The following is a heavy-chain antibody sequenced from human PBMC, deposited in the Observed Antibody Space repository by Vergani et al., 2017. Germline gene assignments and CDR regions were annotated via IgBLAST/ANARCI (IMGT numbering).Heavy chain of an antibody. Sequence: QVQLVESGGGVVQPGRSLRLSCAASGFTFSSYAMHWVRQAPGKGLEWVAVISYDGSNKYYADSVKGRFTISRDNSKNTLYLQMNSLRAEDTAVYYCAKTLKQLVPNEGFDPWAREPWSPSPQ. J-gene: IGHJ5*02. V-gene: IGHV3-30*04. D-gene: IGHD6-13*01. CDR1: GFTFSSYA. CDR3: AKTLKQLVPNEGFDP. CDR2: ISYDGSNK.